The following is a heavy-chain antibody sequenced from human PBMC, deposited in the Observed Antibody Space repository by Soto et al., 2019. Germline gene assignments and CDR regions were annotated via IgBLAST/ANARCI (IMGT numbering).Heavy chain of an antibody. D-gene: IGHD1-1*01. V-gene: IGHV4-59*01. CDR3: ARDPDWKNKYYMDV. Sequence: SETLSLTCTVSGGSISSYYWSWIRQPPGKGLEWVGYISYTGSTNYNPSLKSRATISADTSKNLFSLRLSSVTAADTAIYYCARDPDWKNKYYMDVWGKGTTVTVSS. CDR1: GGSISSYY. J-gene: IGHJ6*03. CDR2: ISYTGST.